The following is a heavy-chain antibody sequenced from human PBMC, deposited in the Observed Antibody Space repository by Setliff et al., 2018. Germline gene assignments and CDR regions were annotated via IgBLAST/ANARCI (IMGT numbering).Heavy chain of an antibody. V-gene: IGHV1-69*13. Sequence: GGSVKVSCKASGDTFSSSAISWVRQAPGQGLEWMGGIIPIFGTANYAQRFQGRVTITADESTSTAYMELSSLRSEDTAVYYCARDGDNYYDSSGYYLNHAFDIWGQGTMVTVSS. CDR2: IIPIFGTA. D-gene: IGHD3-22*01. CDR1: GDTFSSSA. CDR3: ARDGDNYYDSSGYYLNHAFDI. J-gene: IGHJ3*02.